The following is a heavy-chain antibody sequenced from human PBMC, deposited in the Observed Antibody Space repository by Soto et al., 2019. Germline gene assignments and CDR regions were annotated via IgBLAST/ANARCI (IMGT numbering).Heavy chain of an antibody. J-gene: IGHJ6*03. CDR2: IYYSGST. CDR1: GGSISSGGYY. V-gene: IGHV4-31*03. D-gene: IGHD3-3*01. CDR3: ARDGPTYYDFWSGYGGSSWYYYYMDV. Sequence: SETLSLTCTVSGGSISSGGYYWSWIRQHPGKGLEWIGYIYYSGSTYYNPSLKSRVTISVDTSKNHFSLKLSSVTAADTAVYYCARDGPTYYDFWSGYGGSSWYYYYMDVCGKGTTVIVSS.